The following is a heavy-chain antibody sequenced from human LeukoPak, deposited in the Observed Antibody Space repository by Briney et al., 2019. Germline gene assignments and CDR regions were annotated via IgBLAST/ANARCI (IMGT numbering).Heavy chain of an antibody. CDR2: ISSSSGYI. J-gene: IGHJ5*02. CDR1: GFTFSSYS. Sequence: GGSLRLSCAASGFTFSSYSMNWVRQAPGKGLEWVSSISSSSGYIYYADSVKGRFTISRDNAKNSLYLQMNSLRAEDTAVYYCARELRFLEWLLFDPWGQGTLVTVSS. CDR3: ARELRFLEWLLFDP. D-gene: IGHD3-3*01. V-gene: IGHV3-21*01.